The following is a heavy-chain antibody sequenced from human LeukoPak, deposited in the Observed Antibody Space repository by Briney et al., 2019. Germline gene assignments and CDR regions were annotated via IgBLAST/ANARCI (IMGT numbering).Heavy chain of an antibody. D-gene: IGHD6-13*01. CDR3: ARVIAAARAPIDY. V-gene: IGHV1-2*02. Sequence: ASVKVSCKASGYTFTGYYMHWVRQAPGQGLEWMGWTNPNSGGTNYAQKFQGRVTMTRDTSISTAYMELSRLRSDDTAVYYCARVIAAARAPIDYWGQGTLVTVSS. CDR1: GYTFTGYY. CDR2: TNPNSGGT. J-gene: IGHJ4*02.